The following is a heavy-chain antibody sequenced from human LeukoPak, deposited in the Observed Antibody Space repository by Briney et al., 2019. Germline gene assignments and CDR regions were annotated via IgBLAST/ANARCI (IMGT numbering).Heavy chain of an antibody. CDR3: ARDPAYGALDI. V-gene: IGHV3-7*01. D-gene: IGHD2-21*01. CDR1: AFSFTTHY. J-gene: IGHJ3*02. CDR2: INPDGSEK. Sequence: GESLRLSCVASAFSFTTHYMSWVHQAPGKGLEWVAIINPDGSEKSYVDSVKGRFTISRDNSDNLLYLNMNNLRAEDTALYYCARDPAYGALDIWGQGTVVTVSS.